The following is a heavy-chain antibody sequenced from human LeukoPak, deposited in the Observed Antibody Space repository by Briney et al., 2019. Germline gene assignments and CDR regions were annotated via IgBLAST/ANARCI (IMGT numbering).Heavy chain of an antibody. Sequence: PSETLSLTCAVYGGSFSGYYWSWIRQPPGKGLEWIGEINHSGSTNYNPSLKSRVTISVDTSKNQFSLKLSSLTAADAAVYYCARIGLRSGSYIDYWGQGTLVTVSS. J-gene: IGHJ4*02. CDR1: GGSFSGYY. CDR2: INHSGST. D-gene: IGHD1-26*01. V-gene: IGHV4-34*01. CDR3: ARIGLRSGSYIDY.